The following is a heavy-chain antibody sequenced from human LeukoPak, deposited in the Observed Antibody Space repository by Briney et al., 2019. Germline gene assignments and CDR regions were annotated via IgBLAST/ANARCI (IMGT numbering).Heavy chain of an antibody. CDR3: ARGLLWFGGRWDAFDI. J-gene: IGHJ3*02. D-gene: IGHD3-10*01. CDR1: GFTFSSYS. V-gene: IGHV3-48*01. CDR2: ITTSSSII. Sequence: GGSLRLSCAASGFTFSSYSMNWVRQAPGKGLEWVSYITTSSSIIYYSDSVKGRFTISRDDAKNLLYLQMNSLRVEDTAVYYCARGLLWFGGRWDAFDIWGQGTMVTVSS.